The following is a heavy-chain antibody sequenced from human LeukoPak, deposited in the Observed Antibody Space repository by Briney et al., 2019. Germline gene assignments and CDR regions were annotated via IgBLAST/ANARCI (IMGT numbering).Heavy chain of an antibody. CDR3: ARTPFTYYYDSSGYPLYYYYGMDV. CDR1: GFTFSSYA. D-gene: IGHD3-22*01. J-gene: IGHJ6*02. CDR2: ISYDGSNK. Sequence: GRSLRLSCAASGFTFSSYAMHWVRQAPGKGLEWVAVISYDGSNKYYADSVKGRFTISRDNSKNTLYLQMNGLRAEDTAVYYCARTPFTYYYDSSGYPLYYYYGMDVWGQGTTVTVSS. V-gene: IGHV3-30-3*01.